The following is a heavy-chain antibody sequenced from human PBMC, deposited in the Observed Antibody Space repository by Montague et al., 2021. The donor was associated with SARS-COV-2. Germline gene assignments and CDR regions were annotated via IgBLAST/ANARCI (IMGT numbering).Heavy chain of an antibody. D-gene: IGHD3-3*01. CDR3: ATLPSGITIFGVVQGYYFDD. Sequence: SETLSLTCTVSGASISSSSYYWGWIRQPPGKGLEWIGFKYYSGSTYYNPTLKSRVTISVDTSKNQFSLKLSSVTAADTDVYYCATLPSGITIFGVVQGYYFDDWGQGTLVTVSS. V-gene: IGHV4-39*01. CDR1: GASISSSSYY. J-gene: IGHJ4*02. CDR2: KYYSGST.